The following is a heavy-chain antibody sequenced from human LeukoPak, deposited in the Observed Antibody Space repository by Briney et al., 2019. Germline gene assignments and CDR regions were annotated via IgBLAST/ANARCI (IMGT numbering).Heavy chain of an antibody. CDR3: AKDNYYDSSVGYFQH. CDR1: GFTFSSYA. V-gene: IGHV3-30-3*01. D-gene: IGHD3-22*01. CDR2: VSHDGNRY. J-gene: IGHJ1*01. Sequence: GGSLRLSCAASGFTFSSYAMHWVRQAPGKGLEWMAVVSHDGNRYYHADSGKGRFTISRDNSKDTLYLQMNSLRAEDTAVYYCAKDNYYDSSVGYFQHWGQGTLVTVSS.